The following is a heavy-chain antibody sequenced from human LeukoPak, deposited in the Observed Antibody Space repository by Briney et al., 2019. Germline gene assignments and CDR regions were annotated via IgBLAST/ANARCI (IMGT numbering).Heavy chain of an antibody. D-gene: IGHD2-2*01. J-gene: IGHJ6*02. CDR3: ARVDIVVVPAAIPYYYYGMDV. CDR2: IIPIFGTA. CDR1: GYTFTGYY. V-gene: IGHV1-69*13. Sequence: GASVKVSCKASGYTFTGYYMHWVRQAPGQGLEWMGGIIPIFGTANYAQKFQGRVTITADESTSTAYMELSSLRSEDTAVYYCARVDIVVVPAAIPYYYYGMDVWGQGTTVTVSS.